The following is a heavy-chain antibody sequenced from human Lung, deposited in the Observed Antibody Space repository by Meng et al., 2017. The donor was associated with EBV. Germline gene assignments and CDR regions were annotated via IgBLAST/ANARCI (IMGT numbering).Heavy chain of an antibody. J-gene: IGHJ4*02. CDR1: GGSFSGYY. CDR2: MDYRGST. V-gene: IGHV4-34*09. CDR3: ARGELLWDY. D-gene: IGHD2-2*01. Sequence: LQGSGPGPVKPSTTPSLTCAFYGGSFSGYYWSWIRQPPGKGLEWIGYMDYRGSTFYNPSLKSRVTISVDTSKNQFSLKLSSVTAADTAVYFCARGELLWDYWGQGTLVTVSS.